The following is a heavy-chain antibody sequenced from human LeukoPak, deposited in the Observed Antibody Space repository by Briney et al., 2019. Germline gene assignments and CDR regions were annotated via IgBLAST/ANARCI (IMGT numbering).Heavy chain of an antibody. V-gene: IGHV3-7*03. CDR1: GFTFSNYW. CDR3: AKNGDRGAYCSGGTCYPYYYYYMDV. D-gene: IGHD2-15*01. CDR2: IKEDGTET. J-gene: IGHJ6*03. Sequence: GGSLRLSCAASGFTFSNYWMSWVRQAPGKGLEWVANIKEDGTETYYVDSVKGRFTLSRDNAKNSLYVQMNSLRAEDTAIYYCAKNGDRGAYCSGGTCYPYYYYYMDVWGKGTTVTISS.